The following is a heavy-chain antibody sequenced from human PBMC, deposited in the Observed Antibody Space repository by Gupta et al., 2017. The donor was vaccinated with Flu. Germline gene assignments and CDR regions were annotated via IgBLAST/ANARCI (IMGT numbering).Heavy chain of an antibody. CDR3: AREGSGYQDAFDI. V-gene: IGHV3-30-3*01. Sequence: STYSMHWVRQAPGKGLDWVAFISSDGSKKCYADSVKGRFTISRDNSENTLYLQMNSLRTEDTAMYHCAREGSGYQDAFDIWGEGTVVTVSS. D-gene: IGHD5-12*01. CDR2: ISSDGSKK. CDR1: STYS. J-gene: IGHJ3*02.